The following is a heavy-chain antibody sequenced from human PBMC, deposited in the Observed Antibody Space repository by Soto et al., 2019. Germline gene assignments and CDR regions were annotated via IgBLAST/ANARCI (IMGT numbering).Heavy chain of an antibody. V-gene: IGHV3-74*01. J-gene: IGHJ4*02. Sequence: EVQLVESGGGLVQPGGSLRLSCAVSGFTFSSYWMNWVRQAPGKGLVWVSRIDSDGTTITYADSVKGRFTISRDNAKNTLYLQMNSLRAEDTAVYYCARDQVGVGAVCDYWGQGTLVTVSS. CDR1: GFTFSSYW. D-gene: IGHD1-26*01. CDR3: ARDQVGVGAVCDY. CDR2: IDSDGTTI.